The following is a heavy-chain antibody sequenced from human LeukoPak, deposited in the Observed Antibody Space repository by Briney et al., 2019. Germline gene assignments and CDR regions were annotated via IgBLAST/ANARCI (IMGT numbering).Heavy chain of an antibody. CDR1: GYTFTGYY. J-gene: IGHJ6*02. CDR2: INPNSGGT. CDR3: ARWAAGTNYYYYGMDV. V-gene: IGHV1-2*04. D-gene: IGHD6-13*01. Sequence: ASVKVSCKASGYTFTGYYMHWVRQAPGQGLEWMGWINPNSGGTNHAQKFQGWVTMTRDTSISTAYMELSRLRSDDTAVYYCARWAAGTNYYYYGMDVWGQGTTVTVSS.